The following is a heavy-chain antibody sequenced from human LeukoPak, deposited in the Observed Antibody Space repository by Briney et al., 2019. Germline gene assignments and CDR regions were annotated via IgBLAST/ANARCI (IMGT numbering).Heavy chain of an antibody. V-gene: IGHV3-23*01. D-gene: IGHD3-10*01. CDR3: AKDRYWVMEMVRGVIRPLDY. J-gene: IGHJ4*02. CDR1: GFTFSSYA. Sequence: GGSLRLSCAASGFTFSSYAMSWIRQAPGKGLEWVSAISGSGGSTYYADSVKGRFTISRDNSKNTLYLQMNSLRAEDTAVYYCAKDRYWVMEMVRGVIRPLDYWGQGTLVTVSS. CDR2: ISGSGGST.